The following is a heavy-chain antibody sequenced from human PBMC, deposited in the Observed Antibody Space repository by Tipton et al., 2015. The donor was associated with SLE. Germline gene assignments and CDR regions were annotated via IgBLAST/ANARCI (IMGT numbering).Heavy chain of an antibody. CDR2: MYDSNIYYGGST. V-gene: IGHV4-59*12. J-gene: IGHJ4*02. D-gene: IGHD3-16*01. CDR1: GGSISSYS. Sequence: LRLSCTVSGGSISSYSWSWIRQSPGKGLEWIAYMYDSNIYYGGSTNYNPSLRGRVTISLDTSKNQFSLKLSSVTAADTAVYYCARGIMGDHDYWGQGTLVTVSS. CDR3: ARGIMGDHDY.